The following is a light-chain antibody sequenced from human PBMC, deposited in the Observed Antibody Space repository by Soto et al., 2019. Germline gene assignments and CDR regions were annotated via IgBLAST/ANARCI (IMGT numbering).Light chain of an antibody. CDR2: DAS. Sequence: EISMTQSPATLSVSPGDRTTLSCRASQSVGSRLAWYQQKPGQAPRLLIYDASTRATGIPVRFSGSGSGTEFTLTISSLQSEDFAIYYCQHYDHWPGAFGGGAKLEIK. J-gene: IGKJ4*01. CDR1: QSVGSR. CDR3: QHYDHWPGA. V-gene: IGKV3-15*01.